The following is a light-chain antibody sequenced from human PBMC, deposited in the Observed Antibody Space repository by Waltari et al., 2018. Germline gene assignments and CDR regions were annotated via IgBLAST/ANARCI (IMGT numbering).Light chain of an antibody. CDR1: SSDVGSYHL. V-gene: IGLV2-23*01. J-gene: IGLJ1*01. Sequence: QSALTQPASVSGSPGQSITISCTGTSSDVGSYHLVSWYQQHPGKAPKLMIYEGSKRPSWVSNRFSGSKSGNTASLTISGLQAEDEADYYCCSYAGSSTSLYVFGTGTKVTVL. CDR2: EGS. CDR3: CSYAGSSTSLYV.